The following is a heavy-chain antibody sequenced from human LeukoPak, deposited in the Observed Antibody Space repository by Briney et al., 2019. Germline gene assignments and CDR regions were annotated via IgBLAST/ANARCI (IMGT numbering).Heavy chain of an antibody. D-gene: IGHD6-13*01. CDR2: IYHNGNT. CDR3: ARQQGDYVDY. Sequence: SETLSLTCAVSGYSIRSGYYWGWIRQPPGKGLEWIGSIYHNGNTYYNPSLKSRVTISVDTSKNQFSLKLNSVTAADTAVYHCARQQGDYVDYWGQGTLVTVSS. CDR1: GYSIRSGYY. V-gene: IGHV4-38-2*01. J-gene: IGHJ4*02.